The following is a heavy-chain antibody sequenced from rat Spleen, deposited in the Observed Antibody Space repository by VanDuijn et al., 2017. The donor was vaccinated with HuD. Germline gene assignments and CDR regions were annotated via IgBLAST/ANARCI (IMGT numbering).Heavy chain of an antibody. CDR3: AKEGDGGYSSYPNWFAY. D-gene: IGHD1-8*01. V-gene: IGHV5-25*01. CDR1: GFTFSDYY. CDR2: ISPSGVT. Sequence: EVQLVESGGGLVQPGKSLKLSCAASGFTFSDYYMAWVRQAPTKGLEWVTSISPSGVTYYRDSVKGRFTVSRENTERTLYLLVDSLRSEDTATYYCAKEGDGGYSSYPNWFAYWGQGTLVTVSS. J-gene: IGHJ3*01.